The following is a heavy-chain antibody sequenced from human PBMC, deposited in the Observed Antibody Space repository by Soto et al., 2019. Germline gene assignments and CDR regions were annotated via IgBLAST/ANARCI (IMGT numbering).Heavy chain of an antibody. CDR3: VRDGTKNLRDRFDP. D-gene: IGHD1-1*01. CDR2: IYATGST. J-gene: IGHJ5*02. CDR1: GASLSVYY. Sequence: SETLSLTCNVSGASLSVYYWSLIRQPPGKGLEWIGRIYATGSTDYNPSLKSRITMSVDMSKRQFSLTLRSVTAADTAIYYCVRDGTKNLRDRFDPWGRGSLVTVSS. V-gene: IGHV4-4*07.